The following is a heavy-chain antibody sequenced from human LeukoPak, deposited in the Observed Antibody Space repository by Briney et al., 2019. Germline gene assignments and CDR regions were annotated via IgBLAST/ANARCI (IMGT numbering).Heavy chain of an antibody. Sequence: GGSLRLSCAASGFTFSSYAMHWVRQAPGKVLEWVAVISYDGSNKYYADSVKGRFTISRDNSKNTLYLQTNSLRAEDTAVYYCARVREGSYYYYYYGMDVWGQGTTVTVPS. CDR3: ARVREGSYYYYYYGMDV. D-gene: IGHD1-26*01. CDR2: ISYDGSNK. J-gene: IGHJ6*02. V-gene: IGHV3-30*04. CDR1: GFTFSSYA.